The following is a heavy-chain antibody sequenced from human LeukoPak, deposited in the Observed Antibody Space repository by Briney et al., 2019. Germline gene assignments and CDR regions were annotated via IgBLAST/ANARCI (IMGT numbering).Heavy chain of an antibody. V-gene: IGHV3-23*01. J-gene: IGHJ4*02. CDR3: AKGQWEL. Sequence: PGGSLRLSCVASGFTFTSYAMNWVRQAPGKGLEWVSGISGSDASTHYADSVKGRFTISRDNSKNTLYLQMNSLRAEDTAVYYCAKGQWELWGQGTLVTVSS. CDR2: ISGSDAST. CDR1: GFTFTSYA. D-gene: IGHD1-26*01.